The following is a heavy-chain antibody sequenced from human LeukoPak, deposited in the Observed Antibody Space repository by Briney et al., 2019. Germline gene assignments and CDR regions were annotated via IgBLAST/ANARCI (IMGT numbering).Heavy chain of an antibody. CDR1: GGSFSGYY. Sequence: KPSETLSLTCAVYGGSFSGYYWNWIRQPPGKGLEWIGEINHYGSTKYSPSLKSRVTISGDTSKNQFSLRLNSVTAADTAVYYCARAYRAHQTFHSYHFFDFWGRGTLVTVSS. V-gene: IGHV4-34*01. J-gene: IGHJ4*02. CDR2: INHYGST. CDR3: ARAYRAHQTFHSYHFFDF. D-gene: IGHD5-18*01.